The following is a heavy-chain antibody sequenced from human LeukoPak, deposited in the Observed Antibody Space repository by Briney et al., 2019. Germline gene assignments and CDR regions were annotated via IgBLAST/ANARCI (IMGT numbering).Heavy chain of an antibody. J-gene: IGHJ3*02. D-gene: IGHD4-17*01. CDR3: ARDSLDYGDYDDAFDI. Sequence: GGSLRLSCAASGFSFKAYYMSWVRQAPGKGLEWVSYISSGGSTMDYADSVKGRFTISRDNAKNSLYLQMNSLRAEDTAMYYCARDSLDYGDYDDAFDIWGQGTMVTVSS. CDR1: GFSFKAYY. CDR2: ISSGGSTM. V-gene: IGHV3-11*01.